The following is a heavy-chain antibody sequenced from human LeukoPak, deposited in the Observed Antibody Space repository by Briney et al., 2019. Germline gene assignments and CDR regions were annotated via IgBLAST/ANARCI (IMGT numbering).Heavy chain of an antibody. CDR3: ARLGRLSSSSGFFDY. D-gene: IGHD6-6*01. Sequence: SETLSLTCTVSGASISSSSYYWGWVRQPPGKGLEWIGSIYYGESPYYTASLESRVTISVDTSNNQFSLKLSSVTAADTAVYHCARLGRLSSSSGFFDYWGQGALVTVSS. CDR2: IYYGESP. V-gene: IGHV4-39*01. J-gene: IGHJ4*02. CDR1: GASISSSSYY.